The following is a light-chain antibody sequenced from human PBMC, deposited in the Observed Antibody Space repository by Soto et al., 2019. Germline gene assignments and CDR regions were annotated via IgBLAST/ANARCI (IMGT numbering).Light chain of an antibody. CDR1: QSVSSW. J-gene: IGKJ2*01. CDR2: KAS. CDR3: QQYYSYSSLYT. V-gene: IGKV1-5*03. Sequence: DIQMTQSPSTLSASVGDRVTITCRASQSVSSWLAWYQQRPGKAPQLLIYKASSLQSGVPSRFSGSGSGTHFTRTISSLHPDDFSTYYCQQYYSYSSLYTFGQGTRLEIK.